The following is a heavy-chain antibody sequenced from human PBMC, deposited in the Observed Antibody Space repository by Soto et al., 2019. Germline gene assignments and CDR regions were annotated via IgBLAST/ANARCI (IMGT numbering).Heavy chain of an antibody. V-gene: IGHV4-30-4*01. Sequence: SETLSLTCTVSGGSISSGDYYWSWIRQPPGKGLEWIGYIYYSGSTYYNPSLKSRVTISVDTSKNQFSLKLSSVTAADTAVYYCARESVRGDVGYYYGMDVWGQGTTVTVSS. J-gene: IGHJ6*02. CDR3: ARESVRGDVGYYYGMDV. D-gene: IGHD3-10*01. CDR1: GGSISSGDYY. CDR2: IYYSGST.